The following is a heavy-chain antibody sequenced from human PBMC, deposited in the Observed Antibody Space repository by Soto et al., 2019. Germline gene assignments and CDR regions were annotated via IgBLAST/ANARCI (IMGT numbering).Heavy chain of an antibody. CDR3: AKDLTYYDFWSGYYKYYYGMDV. CDR1: GFTFSSYP. J-gene: IGHJ6*02. Sequence: GGSLRLACAGSGFTFSSYPMSWVRQPPGKGLEWVAAISGSGGSTYYADSVKVRFTISRDNSKNTLYLQMNSLRAEDTAVYYCAKDLTYYDFWSGYYKYYYGMDVWGQGTTVTVSS. D-gene: IGHD3-3*01. CDR2: ISGSGGST. V-gene: IGHV3-23*01.